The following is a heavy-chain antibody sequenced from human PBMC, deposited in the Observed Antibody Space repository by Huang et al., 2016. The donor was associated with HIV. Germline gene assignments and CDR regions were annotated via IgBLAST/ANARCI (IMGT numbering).Heavy chain of an antibody. CDR3: AKRGGAWGSPYAFDL. CDR2: IIPRLGTR. D-gene: IGHD3-16*01. J-gene: IGHJ3*01. CDR1: GGSFNNFG. Sequence: QVQLVQSGAEVRKPGSSVKVSCRASGGSFNNFGINWVRQAPGQGLEWMCGIIPRLGTRNDAQRFQGRVTITADETTGVVYMELSSLRSDDTAVYFCAKRGGAWGSPYAFDLWGPGTMVTVSS. V-gene: IGHV1-69*13.